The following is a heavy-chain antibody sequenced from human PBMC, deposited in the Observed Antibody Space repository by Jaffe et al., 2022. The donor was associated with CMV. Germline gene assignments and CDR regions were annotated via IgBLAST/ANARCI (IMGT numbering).Heavy chain of an antibody. V-gene: IGHV3-49*04. CDR1: GFSFNEYT. J-gene: IGHJ6*03. Sequence: EVQLVESGGGLVQPGRSLRLSCTASGFSFNEYTMAWVRQAPGKGLECIGFIRIKAYGEKTEYAASVKGRFTISRDDSKGLVHLQMNSLRIEDTATYYCTRGNRGAVPAGYAHFYYDHMDVWGKGTTVTVSS. CDR3: TRGNRGAVPAGYAHFYYDHMDV. CDR2: IRIKAYGEKT. D-gene: IGHD2-2*01.